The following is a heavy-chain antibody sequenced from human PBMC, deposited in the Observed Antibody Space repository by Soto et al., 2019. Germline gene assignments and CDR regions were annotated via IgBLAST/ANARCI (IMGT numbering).Heavy chain of an antibody. CDR1: GYTFSSYP. Sequence: QVQLVQSAAEEKKPGASVKVSCKASGYTFSSYPIYWVRQAPGQSLEWMGWINTGNGYTKYSQKFQARVTISRDTPASTVYLQLSSLRSADTAVYYCARDRGGYCAGGSCSEAWFDPWGQGTLVTVSS. CDR2: INTGNGYT. D-gene: IGHD2-15*01. CDR3: ARDRGGYCAGGSCSEAWFDP. V-gene: IGHV1-3*05. J-gene: IGHJ5*02.